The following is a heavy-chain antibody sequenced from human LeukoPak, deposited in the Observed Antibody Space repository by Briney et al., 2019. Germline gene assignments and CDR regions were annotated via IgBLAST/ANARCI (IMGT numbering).Heavy chain of an antibody. CDR3: ARDIYRGTDAYDM. J-gene: IGHJ3*02. CDR1: GYTFTTYA. CDR2: INAGDDNT. D-gene: IGHD3-10*01. Sequence: GSVKVSCKASGYTFTTYAMHWVRQAPGQRLEWMGLINAGDDNTRYSENFQGRVTITKDTSANTAYMELSRLGSEDTAVYYCARDIYRGTDAYDMWGQGTMVTVSP. V-gene: IGHV1-3*01.